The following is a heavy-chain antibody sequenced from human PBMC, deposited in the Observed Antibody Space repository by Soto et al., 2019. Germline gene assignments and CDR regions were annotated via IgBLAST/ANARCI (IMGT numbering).Heavy chain of an antibody. D-gene: IGHD5-18*01. CDR1: GFTFSSYF. CDR2: ISYDGSNK. J-gene: IGHJ4*02. V-gene: IGHV3-30-3*01. Sequence: VGSRSLSCAASGFTFSSYFMHWVRQAPGKGLEWVAVISYDGSNKYFADSVKGRFTISRDNSKNTLYLQMNSLRTEDTAVYYCAREVDTTIVKDYWGQGTLVTVSS. CDR3: AREVDTTIVKDY.